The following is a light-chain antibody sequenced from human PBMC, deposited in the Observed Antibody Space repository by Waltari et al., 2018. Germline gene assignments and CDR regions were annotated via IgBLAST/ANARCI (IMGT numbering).Light chain of an antibody. J-gene: IGKJ1*01. CDR2: DSS. CDR3: QQYNNWPAWT. V-gene: IGKV1-33*01. CDR1: QGINKY. Sequence: DIQMTQSPSSLSTSVGDRVTITCQASQGINKYLNWYQQKPGKPPKLLIYDSSTLEKGVPSRFSGDGYGTDFTFTISSLQSEDFAVYYCQQYNNWPAWTFGQGTKVEIK.